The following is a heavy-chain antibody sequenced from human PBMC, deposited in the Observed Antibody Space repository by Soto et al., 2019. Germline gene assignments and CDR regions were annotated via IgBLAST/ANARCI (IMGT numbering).Heavy chain of an antibody. D-gene: IGHD3-22*01. CDR3: ASAPTHQYYYDSSGYYDY. CDR2: IIPIFGTA. CDR1: GGTFSSYA. Sequence: ASVKVSCKASGGTFSSYAISWVRQAPGQGLEWMGGIIPIFGTANYAQKFQGRVTITADESTSTAYMELSSLRSEDTAVYYCASAPTHQYYYDSSGYYDYWGQGTLVTVSS. V-gene: IGHV1-69*13. J-gene: IGHJ4*02.